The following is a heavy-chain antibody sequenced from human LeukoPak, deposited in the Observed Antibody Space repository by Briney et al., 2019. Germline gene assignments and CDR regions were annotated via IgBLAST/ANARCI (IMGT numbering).Heavy chain of an antibody. CDR1: GYTFTSYY. V-gene: IGHV1-2*02. Sequence: GASVKVSCKASGYTFTSYYIHWVRQAPGQGLEWMGWINPNGGGTNTAQKFQGRVTMTKDTSLNTAYMELSRLRSDDTAVYYCARVDNYYDSSGYLYYFNNWGQGTLVTVSS. J-gene: IGHJ4*02. CDR2: INPNGGGT. D-gene: IGHD3-22*01. CDR3: ARVDNYYDSSGYLYYFNN.